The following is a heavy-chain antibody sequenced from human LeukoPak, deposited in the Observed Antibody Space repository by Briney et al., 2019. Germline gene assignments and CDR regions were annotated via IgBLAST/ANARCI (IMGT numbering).Heavy chain of an antibody. J-gene: IGHJ4*02. CDR1: GYTFTGYY. CDR3: ANLYGSGSYYVY. CDR2: TNPNSGGT. D-gene: IGHD3-10*01. Sequence: ASVKVSCKASGYTFTGYYMHWVRQAPGQGPEWMGWTNPNSGGTKYAQKFQGRVTMTRDTSISTAYMELSRLRSDDTAVYYCANLYGSGSYYVYWGQGTLVTVSS. V-gene: IGHV1-2*02.